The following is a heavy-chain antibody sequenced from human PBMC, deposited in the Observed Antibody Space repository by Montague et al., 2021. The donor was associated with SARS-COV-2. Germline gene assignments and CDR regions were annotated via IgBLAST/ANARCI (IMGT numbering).Heavy chain of an antibody. CDR2: ISSSGGI. D-gene: IGHD5-12*01. V-gene: IGHV4-4*07. CDR1: GSISGYY. CDR3: ARQYIGYNRRFDY. Sequence: SETLSLTCTVSGSISGYYWTWIRQSAGKGLEWIGRISSSGGIDYNASLMSRVTMSLDTSKIQLSLKLSSVTAADTAVYYCARQYIGYNRRFDYWGQGALVTVSP. J-gene: IGHJ4*02.